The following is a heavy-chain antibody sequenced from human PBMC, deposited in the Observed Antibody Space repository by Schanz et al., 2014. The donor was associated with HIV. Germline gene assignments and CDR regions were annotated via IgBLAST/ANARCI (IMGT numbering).Heavy chain of an antibody. CDR2: ISSSSSYI. CDR3: ARGDTVFDY. CDR1: GFTFSSYS. D-gene: IGHD5-18*01. Sequence: EVQLVESGGGLVKPGGSLRLSCAVSGFTFSSYSMNWVRQAPGKGLEWVSSISSSSSYIYYADSVKGRFTISRDNAKNSLYLQMNSLRVEDTAVYYCARGDTVFDYWGQGTLVTVSS. V-gene: IGHV3-21*01. J-gene: IGHJ4*02.